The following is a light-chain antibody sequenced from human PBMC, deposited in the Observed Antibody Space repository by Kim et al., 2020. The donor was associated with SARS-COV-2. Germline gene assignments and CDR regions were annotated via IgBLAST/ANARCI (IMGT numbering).Light chain of an antibody. CDR3: LQDYGYPRT. CDR2: AAS. CDR1: QGIGND. J-gene: IGKJ1*01. V-gene: IGKV1-6*01. Sequence: ASVGDRVTITCRARQGIGNDLGWYQQKPGKAPKLLIYAASSLQSGVPSRFSGSGSGADFTLTISSLLPEDFATYYCLQDYGYPRTFGQGTKVDIK.